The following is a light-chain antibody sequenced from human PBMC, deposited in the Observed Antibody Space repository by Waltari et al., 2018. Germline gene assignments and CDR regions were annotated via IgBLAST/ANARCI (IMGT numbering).Light chain of an antibody. Sequence: DIVMTQSPDSLAVSLGERATIRRKSSQSVLYSSNNKNFLAWYQQKPGQPPKLLIYWASTRESGVPDRFSGSGSGTDFTLTISSLQAEDVAVYSCHQYYTSPFTFGPGTKVDIK. V-gene: IGKV4-1*01. CDR1: QSVLYSSNNKNF. CDR2: WAS. J-gene: IGKJ3*01. CDR3: HQYYTSPFT.